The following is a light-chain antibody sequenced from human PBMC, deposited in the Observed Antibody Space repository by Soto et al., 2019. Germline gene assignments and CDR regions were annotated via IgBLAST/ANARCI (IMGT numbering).Light chain of an antibody. V-gene: IGLV2-18*02. Sequence: ALTQPPSVSGSPGQSVTISCTGTSSDVGSYNRVSWYQQPPGTAPKLMIYEVSNRPSGVPDRFSGSKSGNTASLTISGLQAEDEADYYCSSYTSSSTLYVFGTGTKLTVL. CDR2: EVS. CDR3: SSYTSSSTLYV. J-gene: IGLJ1*01. CDR1: SSDVGSYNR.